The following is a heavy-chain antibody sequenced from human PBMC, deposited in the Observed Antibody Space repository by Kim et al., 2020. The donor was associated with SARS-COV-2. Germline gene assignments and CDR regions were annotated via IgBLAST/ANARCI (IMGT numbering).Heavy chain of an antibody. J-gene: IGHJ4*02. D-gene: IGHD6-13*01. CDR3: AIRNLIPGIAAAGIVDY. CDR1: GFTVSSNY. V-gene: IGHV3-53*04. Sequence: GGSLRLSCAASGFTVSSNYMSWVRQAPGKGLEWVSVIYSGGSTYYADSVKGRFTISRHNSKNTLYLQMNSLRAEDTAVYYCAIRNLIPGIAAAGIVDYWGQGTLDTVSS. CDR2: IYSGGST.